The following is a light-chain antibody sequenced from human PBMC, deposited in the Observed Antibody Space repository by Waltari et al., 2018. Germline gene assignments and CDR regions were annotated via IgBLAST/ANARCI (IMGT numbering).Light chain of an antibody. CDR1: QSISTH. Sequence: DIQMTQSPSSLSASGGDRVSLTCRASQSISTHLNWYQQKPGKAPKLLIYAASNLQSGVPSRFSGRGSETDFTLTISSLQPEDFAVYYCQQSYNTPRTFGPGTKVDIK. J-gene: IGKJ3*01. CDR3: QQSYNTPRT. V-gene: IGKV1-39*01. CDR2: AAS.